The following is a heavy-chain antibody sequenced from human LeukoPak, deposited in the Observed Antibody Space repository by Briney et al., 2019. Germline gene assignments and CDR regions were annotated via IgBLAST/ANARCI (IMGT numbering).Heavy chain of an antibody. CDR2: IYYSGST. D-gene: IGHD4-23*01. CDR3: ARPAHGGNSGDY. Sequence: SETLSLTCTVSGGSIASSSYHWGWIRQPPGKGLEWIGSIYYSGSTYYNPSLKSRVTISVDTSKNQFSLKLSSVTAADTAVYYCARPAHGGNSGDYWGQGTLVTVSS. J-gene: IGHJ4*02. V-gene: IGHV4-39*01. CDR1: GGSIASSSYH.